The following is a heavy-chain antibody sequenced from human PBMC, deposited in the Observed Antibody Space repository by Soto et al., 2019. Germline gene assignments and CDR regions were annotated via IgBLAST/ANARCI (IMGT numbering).Heavy chain of an antibody. CDR3: ARVGGGCWGSSYGSAGNS. D-gene: IGHD3-16*01. CDR2: VGTTSPYI. Sequence: PVSSLILSCYSSDFIFCIYTMNWFRQSPRQGLEWVASVGTTSPYIYYADSVRGRFTISRDNAKKSLYLQMNSLRAEDTAVYYCARVGGGCWGSSYGSAGNSWGQETTFT. J-gene: IGHJ6*02. V-gene: IGHV3-21*01. CDR1: DFIFCIYT.